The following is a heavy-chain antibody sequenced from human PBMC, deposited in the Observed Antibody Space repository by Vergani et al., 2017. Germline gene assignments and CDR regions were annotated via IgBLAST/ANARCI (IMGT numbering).Heavy chain of an antibody. D-gene: IGHD2-2*01. CDR1: GGSISSYY. Sequence: QVQLQESGPGLVKPSETLSLTCTVSGGSISSYYWSWIRQPPGKGLEWIGYIYYSGSTNYNPSLKSRVTISVDTSKNQFSLKLSSVTAADTAVYYCARAYKACSSTSCYVYYYGMDVWGQGTTVTVSS. CDR2: IYYSGST. J-gene: IGHJ6*02. V-gene: IGHV4-59*12. CDR3: ARAYKACSSTSCYVYYYGMDV.